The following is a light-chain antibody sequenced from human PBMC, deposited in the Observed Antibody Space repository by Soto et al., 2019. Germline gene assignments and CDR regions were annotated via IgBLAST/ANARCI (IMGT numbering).Light chain of an antibody. V-gene: IGKV1-5*03. CDR2: KAS. Sequence: DIQMTQFPSTLSAFVGDRVTITCRASQSVTTWLAWYQQKPGKAPKLLIHKASSLETGVPSRFSGSGSGTEFTLTISRLQPDDFATYYCQQYNYPPTFGGGTKVEIK. CDR3: QQYNYPPT. CDR1: QSVTTW. J-gene: IGKJ4*01.